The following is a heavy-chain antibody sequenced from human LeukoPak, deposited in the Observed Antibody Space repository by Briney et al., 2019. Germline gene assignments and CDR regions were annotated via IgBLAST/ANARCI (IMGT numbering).Heavy chain of an antibody. CDR1: GGTFSSYA. D-gene: IGHD2-2*01. J-gene: IGHJ4*02. Sequence: ASVKVSCKASGGTFSSYAISWVRQAPGQGLEWMGGIIPIFGTANYAQKFQGRVTITTDESTSTAYMELSSPRSEDTAVYYCARAPLVPATAATFDYWGQGTLVTVSS. CDR2: IIPIFGTA. CDR3: ARAPLVPATAATFDY. V-gene: IGHV1-69*05.